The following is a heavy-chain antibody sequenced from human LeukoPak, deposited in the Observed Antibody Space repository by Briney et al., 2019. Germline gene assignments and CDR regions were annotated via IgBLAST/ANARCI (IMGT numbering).Heavy chain of an antibody. V-gene: IGHV4-59*01. CDR2: IYYSGST. D-gene: IGHD1-26*01. Sequence: SETKSLTCTVSGGSISSYYWSWIRQPPGKGLEWIGYIYYSGSTNYNPSLKSRVTISVDTSKNQFSLKLSSVTAADTAVYYCARERYDLRGGYYFDYWGQGTLVTVSS. CDR3: ARERYDLRGGYYFDY. CDR1: GGSISSYY. J-gene: IGHJ4*02.